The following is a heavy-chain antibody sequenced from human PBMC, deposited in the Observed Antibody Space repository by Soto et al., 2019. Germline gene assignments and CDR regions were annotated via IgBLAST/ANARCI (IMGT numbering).Heavy chain of an antibody. V-gene: IGHV1-69*01. CDR2: IIPMFGTT. CDR3: ARASSQGSSWYIWSGP. D-gene: IGHD6-13*01. CDR1: GGTFSRYA. J-gene: IGHJ5*01. Sequence: QVQLVQSGAEVRKPGSSVKVSCKASGGTFSRYAINWVRQGPGQGLEWMGGIIPMFGTTNYAQKIKGRVTTTADEATRTIYMELNTLRSEAAAVYYWARASSQGSSWYIWSGPWGQGTLGTVAS.